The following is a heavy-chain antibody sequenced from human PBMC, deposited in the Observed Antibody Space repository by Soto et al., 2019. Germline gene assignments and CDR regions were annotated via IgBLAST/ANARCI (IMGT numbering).Heavy chain of an antibody. V-gene: IGHV3-30-3*01. D-gene: IGHD2-21*02. J-gene: IGHJ4*02. CDR3: AMVTAVRGPFDY. Sequence: GGSRRLSCAASGFSISTYDMRWVRQAPGRGLEWLALVSFDGTNKHYADSVKGRFTISRDNSENTMYLQMNRLGADDTAVYYCAMVTAVRGPFDYCGQATLVTVSS. CDR1: GFSISTYD. CDR2: VSFDGTNK.